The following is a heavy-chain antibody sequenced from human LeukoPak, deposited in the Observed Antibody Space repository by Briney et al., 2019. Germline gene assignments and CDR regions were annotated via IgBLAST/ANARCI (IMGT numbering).Heavy chain of an antibody. CDR3: ARGLSGYASSLGY. CDR1: GFTFSGYW. Sequence: GGSLRLSCAASGFTFSGYWMHWVGQAPGKGLVWVSRINSDGSSTSYADCVRGRFSISRDNAKNTLYLQMNSLRAEDTAMYYCARGLSGYASSLGYWGQGTLVTVSA. J-gene: IGHJ4*02. CDR2: INSDGSST. V-gene: IGHV3-74*01. D-gene: IGHD6-6*01.